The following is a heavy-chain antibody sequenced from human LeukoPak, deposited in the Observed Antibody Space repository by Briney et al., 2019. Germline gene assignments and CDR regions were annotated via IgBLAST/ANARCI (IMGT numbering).Heavy chain of an antibody. CDR1: GDSVSSNSVT. V-gene: IGHV6-1*01. J-gene: IGHJ5*02. CDR3: ARDHNKEWGVNWFDP. CDR2: TYYRSTWYN. D-gene: IGHD3-3*01. Sequence: SQTLSLTCAISGDSVSSNSVTWNWIRQSPSRGLEWLGRTYYRSTWYNDYAVSVRGRITVNPDTSKNQFSLQLNSVTPEDTAVYYCARDHNKEWGVNWFDPWGQGTLVTVSS.